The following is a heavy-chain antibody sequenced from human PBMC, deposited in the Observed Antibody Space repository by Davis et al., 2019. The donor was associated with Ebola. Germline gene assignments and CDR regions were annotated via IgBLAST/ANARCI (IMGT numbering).Heavy chain of an antibody. V-gene: IGHV6-1*01. CDR2: TYYNSKWYN. CDR3: ARGWLRSGGFPY. Sequence: HSQTLSLTCAISGNSVSSNSAACNWIRQSPSRGLEWLGRTYYNSKWYNDYAASVKSRITINPDTSQNQVSLQLSSVTPEDTAVYYCARGWLRSGGFPYWGQGTLVTVSS. J-gene: IGHJ4*02. D-gene: IGHD5-12*01. CDR1: GNSVSSNSAA.